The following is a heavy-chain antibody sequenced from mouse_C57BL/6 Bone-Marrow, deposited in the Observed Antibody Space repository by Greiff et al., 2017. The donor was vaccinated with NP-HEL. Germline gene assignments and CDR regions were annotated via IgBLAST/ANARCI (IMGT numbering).Heavy chain of an antibody. J-gene: IGHJ2*01. Sequence: VQLQQSGAELVKPGASVKLSCTASGYTFTDYYINWVQQSPGQSLEWIGDISPKSGVTSYNQKFKGKATLTVDKSSSTAYMELRSLTSEDSAVYYCARADYGSSYDYWGQGTTLTVSS. V-gene: IGHV1-26*01. D-gene: IGHD1-1*01. CDR1: GYTFTDYY. CDR2: ISPKSGVT. CDR3: ARADYGSSYDY.